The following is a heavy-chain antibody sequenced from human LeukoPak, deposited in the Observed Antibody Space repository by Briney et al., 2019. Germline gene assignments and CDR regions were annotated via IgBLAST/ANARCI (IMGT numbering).Heavy chain of an antibody. J-gene: IGHJ6*03. D-gene: IGHD3-22*01. CDR3: ARLVYDSSGYYIFYYYYYYMDV. V-gene: IGHV1-18*04. CDR1: GYTFTGYY. Sequence: ASVKVSCKASGYTFTGYYMHWVRQAPGQGLEWMGWISAYNGNTNYAQKLQGRVTMTTDTSTSTAYMELRSLRSDDTAVYYCARLVYDSSGYYIFYYYYYYMDVWGKGTTVTVSS. CDR2: ISAYNGNT.